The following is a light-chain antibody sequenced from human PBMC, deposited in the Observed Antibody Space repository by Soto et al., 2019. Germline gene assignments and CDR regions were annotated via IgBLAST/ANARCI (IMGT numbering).Light chain of an antibody. CDR1: QSIRTY. Sequence: DIQVTQSPSSLSASVGDRVTITCRASQSIRTYLNWYQQRPGKPPKLLIHTASTLQSGVPSRFSGSGSGTDFTLTISSLQPEDFATYYCQQTSNTLDSGGQGTKLEIK. CDR3: QQTSNTLDS. CDR2: TAS. J-gene: IGKJ2*03. V-gene: IGKV1-39*01.